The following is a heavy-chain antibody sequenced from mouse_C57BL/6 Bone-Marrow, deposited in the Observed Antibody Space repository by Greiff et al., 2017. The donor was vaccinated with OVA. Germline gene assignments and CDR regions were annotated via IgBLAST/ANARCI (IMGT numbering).Heavy chain of an antibody. CDR2: INPNYGTT. V-gene: IGHV1-39*01. CDR1: GYSFTDYS. J-gene: IGHJ4*01. D-gene: IGHD1-1*01. Sequence: EVQLQQSGPELVKPGASVKISCKASGYSFTDYSMNWVKQSNGKSLEWIGVINPNYGTTSYNQKFKGKATLTVDQSSSTAYMQLNSLTSEDSAVYYCARSLYYYGSSYYYYYAMDYWGQGTSVTVSS. CDR3: ARSLYYYGSSYYYYYAMDY.